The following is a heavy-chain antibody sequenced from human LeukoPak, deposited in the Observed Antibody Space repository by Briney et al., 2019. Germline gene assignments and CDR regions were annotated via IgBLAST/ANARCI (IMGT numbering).Heavy chain of an antibody. CDR3: ARENVDYDFWSGYPNWFDP. Sequence: GGSLRLSCAASGFTFSNYWMSWVRQAPGKGLEWVANIRQDGSEKYYVDSVKGRFTISRDNAKKSLYLQMNSLRAEDTAVYYCARENVDYDFWSGYPNWFDPWGQGTLITVSS. V-gene: IGHV3-7*05. CDR2: IRQDGSEK. CDR1: GFTFSNYW. J-gene: IGHJ5*02. D-gene: IGHD3-3*01.